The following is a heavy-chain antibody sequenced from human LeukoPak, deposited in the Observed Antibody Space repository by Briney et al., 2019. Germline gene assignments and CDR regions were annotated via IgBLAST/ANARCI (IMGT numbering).Heavy chain of an antibody. CDR3: AKSSPSDSSSWYPSWH. V-gene: IGHV3-23*01. D-gene: IGHD6-13*01. CDR1: GFTFSSYA. Sequence: GGSLRLSCAASGFTFSSYAMSWVRQAPGEGLEWVSAISGSGGSTYYAGSVKGRFTISRDNSKSTLYLQMNSLRAGDTAVYYCAKSSPSDSSSWYPSWHWGQGTLATVSS. CDR2: ISGSGGST. J-gene: IGHJ1*01.